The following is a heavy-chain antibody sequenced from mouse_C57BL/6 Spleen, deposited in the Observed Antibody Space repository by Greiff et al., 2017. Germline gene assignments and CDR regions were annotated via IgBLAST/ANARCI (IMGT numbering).Heavy chain of an antibody. Sequence: VQLQQSGAELVKPGASVKLSCKASGYTFTEYTIHWVKQRSGQGLEWIGWFYPGSGSIKYNEKFKDKATLTADKSSSTVYMGLSRLTSEDSAVYFCARHEGVGSTVVATDYFDYWGQGTTRTVSS. V-gene: IGHV1-62-2*01. CDR2: FYPGSGSI. D-gene: IGHD1-1*01. J-gene: IGHJ2*01. CDR3: ARHEGVGSTVVATDYFDY. CDR1: GYTFTEYT.